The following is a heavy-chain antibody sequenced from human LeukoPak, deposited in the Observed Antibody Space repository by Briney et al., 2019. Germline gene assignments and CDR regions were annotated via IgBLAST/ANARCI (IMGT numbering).Heavy chain of an antibody. V-gene: IGHV4-34*01. D-gene: IGHD1-26*01. CDR2: INHGGST. CDR3: ARGLLWEPKNDY. CDR1: GGSFSDYS. Sequence: SESLSLTCAVYGGSFSDYSWSWIRQPPGKGLEWIGEINHGGSTNYNPSLKSRVTIPVDTSKNRFSLKLTSVTAADTAVYYCARGLLWEPKNDYWGQGTLVTVSS. J-gene: IGHJ4*02.